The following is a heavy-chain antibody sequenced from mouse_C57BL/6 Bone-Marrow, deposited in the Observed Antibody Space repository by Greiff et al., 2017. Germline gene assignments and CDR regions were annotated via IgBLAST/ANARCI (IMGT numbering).Heavy chain of an antibody. CDR1: GYTFTSYG. J-gene: IGHJ4*01. Sequence: VQLQQSGAELARPGASVTLSCKASGYTFTSYGISWVKQRTGQGLEWIGEIYPRTGSTYYNQKFKGKATLTADKSSSTAYMELRSLTSEDSEVYFCARRLISYYAMDYWGQGTSVTVSS. CDR2: IYPRTGST. V-gene: IGHV1-81*01. CDR3: ARRLISYYAMDY. D-gene: IGHD6-5*01.